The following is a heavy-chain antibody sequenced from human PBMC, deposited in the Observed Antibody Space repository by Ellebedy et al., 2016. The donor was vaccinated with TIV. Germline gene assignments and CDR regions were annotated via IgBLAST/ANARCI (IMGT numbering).Heavy chain of an antibody. CDR2: VNPKSGNT. CDR3: ARGRRDNWSSYLFDH. CDR1: GYTFTTYD. Sequence: AASVKVSCKASGYTFTTYDIHWVRQATGQGLEWMGWVNPKSGNTGYAQKFQGRVTMTRNTSLSTAFMELSSLRSEDTAVYYCARGRRDNWSSYLFDHWGQGTLFPVSS. J-gene: IGHJ4*02. V-gene: IGHV1-8*01. D-gene: IGHD1-1*01.